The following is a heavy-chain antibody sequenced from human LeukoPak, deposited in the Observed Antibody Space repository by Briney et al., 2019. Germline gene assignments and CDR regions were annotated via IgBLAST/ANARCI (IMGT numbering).Heavy chain of an antibody. CDR3: ARESRGYSFGAYYNYGMDV. CDR1: GGSISNYY. J-gene: IGHJ6*02. V-gene: IGHV4-59*01. D-gene: IGHD5-18*01. CDR2: IFNSGST. Sequence: SETLSLTCTVSGGSISNYYWTWTRQPPGKGLEWIGYIFNSGSTNYNPSLKGRVTISVDTPKNQFSLKASSVSAADTAVYYCARESRGYSFGAYYNYGMDVWGQGTTVTVSS.